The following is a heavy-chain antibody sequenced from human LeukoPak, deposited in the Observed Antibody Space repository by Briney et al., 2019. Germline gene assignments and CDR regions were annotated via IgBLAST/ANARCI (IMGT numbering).Heavy chain of an antibody. CDR3: ARDVQRITIFGVVNTPLGNWFDP. CDR2: IIPILGIA. D-gene: IGHD3-3*01. Sequence: ASVKVSCKASGGTFSSYAISWVRQAPGQGLEWMGRIIPILGIANYAQKFQGRVTITADKSTSTAYMELSSLRSEDTAVYYCARDVQRITIFGVVNTPLGNWFDPWGQGTLVTVSS. CDR1: GGTFSSYA. V-gene: IGHV1-69*04. J-gene: IGHJ5*02.